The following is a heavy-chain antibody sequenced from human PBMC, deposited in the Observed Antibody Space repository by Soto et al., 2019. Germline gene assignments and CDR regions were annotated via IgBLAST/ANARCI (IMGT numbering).Heavy chain of an antibody. D-gene: IGHD4-17*01. CDR3: ARDSDYGDLEYYFDY. J-gene: IGHJ4*02. CDR2: IYYSGST. V-gene: IGHV4-59*01. CDR1: GGSISSYY. Sequence: PSETLSLTCTVSGGSISSYYWSWIRQPPGKGLEWIGYIYYSGSTNYNPSLKSRVTISVDTSKNQFSLKLSSVTAADTAVYYCARDSDYGDLEYYFDYWRQGTLVTVSS.